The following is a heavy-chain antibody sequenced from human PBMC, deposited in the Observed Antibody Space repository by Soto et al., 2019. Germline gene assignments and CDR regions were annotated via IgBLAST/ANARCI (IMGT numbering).Heavy chain of an antibody. CDR2: ISGSGGST. D-gene: IGHD4-17*01. V-gene: IGHV3-23*01. Sequence: EVQLLESGGGLVQPGGSLRLSCAASGFTFSSYAMSWVRQAPGKGLEWVSAISGSGGSTYYADSVKGRFTISRDNSKNTLSLQMNSLRAEDTAVYYCAKDRDYGDYVRDVNDYWGQGSLVTVSS. CDR1: GFTFSSYA. CDR3: AKDRDYGDYVRDVNDY. J-gene: IGHJ4*02.